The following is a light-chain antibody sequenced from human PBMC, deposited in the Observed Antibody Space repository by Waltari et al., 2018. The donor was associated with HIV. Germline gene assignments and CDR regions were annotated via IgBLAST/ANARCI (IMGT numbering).Light chain of an antibody. Sequence: QSALTQPASVSGSPGQSITISCTGTSSDVGGYNYVSWYQQHPGKAPKLMIYEVRNRPSGVCNRFSGSKSGNTASLTISGLQAEDEADYYCSSYTSSSTLVVFGGGTKLTVL. V-gene: IGLV2-14*01. CDR3: SSYTSSSTLVV. CDR1: SSDVGGYNY. CDR2: EVR. J-gene: IGLJ2*01.